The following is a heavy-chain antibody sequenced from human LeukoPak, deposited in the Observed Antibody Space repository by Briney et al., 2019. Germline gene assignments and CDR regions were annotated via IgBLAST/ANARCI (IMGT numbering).Heavy chain of an antibody. V-gene: IGHV3-7*01. CDR2: IKQDGSEK. CDR1: GFTFSSYW. Sequence: GGSLRLSCAASGFTFSSYWMSWVRQAPGKGLEWVANIKQDGSEKYYVDSVKGRFAISRDDAKNSLYLQMNSLRAEGTAVYYCARFGDSSGWYYYYMDVWGKGTTVTVSS. J-gene: IGHJ6*03. D-gene: IGHD6-19*01. CDR3: ARFGDSSGWYYYYMDV.